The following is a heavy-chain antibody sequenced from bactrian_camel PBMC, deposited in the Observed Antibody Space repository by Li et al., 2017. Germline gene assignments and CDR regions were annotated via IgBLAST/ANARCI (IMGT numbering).Heavy chain of an antibody. V-gene: IGHV3S55*01. D-gene: IGHD2*01. CDR1: GDTIGRYC. CDR2: VEADGTA. CDR3: AAARGSGRYCSAFDY. J-gene: IGHJ4*01. Sequence: HVQLVESGGGSVQVGGSLRLSCVASGDTIGRYCMGWFRQIPDKEREGVAVVEADGTAYHADSVKGRFTISKDDAKNTVYLQMNNLKPEDTAMYYCAAARGSGRYCSAFDYWGQGTQVTVS.